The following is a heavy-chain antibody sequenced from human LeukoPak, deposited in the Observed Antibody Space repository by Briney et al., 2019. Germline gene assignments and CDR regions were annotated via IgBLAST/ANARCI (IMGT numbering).Heavy chain of an antibody. CDR3: ARDNGGSCDY. D-gene: IGHD2-15*01. V-gene: IGHV1-18*04. Sequence: ASVKVSCKTSGYTFTTYGLSWVRQAPGQGLEWMGWINTDNQNTNYTQKFQGRVTLTTDTSTSTAYMELRSLTFDDTAVYYCARDNGGSCDYWGQGTLVTVSS. CDR1: GYTFTTYG. J-gene: IGHJ4*02. CDR2: INTDNQNT.